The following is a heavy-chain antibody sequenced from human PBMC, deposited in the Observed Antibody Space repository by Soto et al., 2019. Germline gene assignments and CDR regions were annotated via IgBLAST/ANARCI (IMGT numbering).Heavy chain of an antibody. J-gene: IGHJ6*02. CDR1: GFAFSSYA. D-gene: IGHD3-10*01. Sequence: GGSLRLSCAASGFAFSSYAMSWARQAPGKGLEWVSAISGSGGSTYYADSVKGRFTISRDNSKNTLYLQMNSLRAEDTAVYYCAKASEYGSGSYLVGMDVWGQGTTVTVSS. V-gene: IGHV3-23*01. CDR2: ISGSGGST. CDR3: AKASEYGSGSYLVGMDV.